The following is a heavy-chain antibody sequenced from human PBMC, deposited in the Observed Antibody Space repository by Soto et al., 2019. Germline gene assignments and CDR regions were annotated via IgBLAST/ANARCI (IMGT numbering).Heavy chain of an antibody. CDR2: IYSGGST. CDR3: AGRVGATNYGMDV. CDR1: EFTVGSNY. V-gene: IGHV3-53*01. Sequence: GSLRGSCSASEFTVGSNYMNWVRQAPGKGLECVSTIYSGGSTYYADSVKGRFTISRDNSKNTLYLQMNNLRAEDTAVYYCAGRVGATNYGMDVWGQGTTVTVSS. D-gene: IGHD1-26*01. J-gene: IGHJ6*02.